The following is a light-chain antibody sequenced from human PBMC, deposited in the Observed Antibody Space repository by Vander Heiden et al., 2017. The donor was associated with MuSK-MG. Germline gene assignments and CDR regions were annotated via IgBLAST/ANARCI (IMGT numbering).Light chain of an antibody. CDR1: QRVTGNY. J-gene: IGKJ3*01. CDR2: DPS. Sequence: ETVLTQSPGTLSLSPGERATLSCRASQRVTGNYVAWYQQKPGQAPRLLMYDPSTRAAGIPDRFSGSGSGTDFTLTISRLEPEDFAVYYCQQNGNSPPTFGPGTKLDIK. V-gene: IGKV3-20*01. CDR3: QQNGNSPPT.